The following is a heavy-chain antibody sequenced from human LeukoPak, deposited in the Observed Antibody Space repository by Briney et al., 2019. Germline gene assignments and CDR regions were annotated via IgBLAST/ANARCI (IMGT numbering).Heavy chain of an antibody. Sequence: PGGSLRLSCAASGFTFSNYAIHWVRQAPGKGLEWVSAISGSGGSTYYADSVKGRFTISRDNSKNTLYLQMNSLRAEDTAVYYCAKGLYSYGFRFDYWGQGTLVTVSS. V-gene: IGHV3-23*01. CDR3: AKGLYSYGFRFDY. J-gene: IGHJ4*02. D-gene: IGHD5-18*01. CDR2: ISGSGGST. CDR1: GFTFSNYA.